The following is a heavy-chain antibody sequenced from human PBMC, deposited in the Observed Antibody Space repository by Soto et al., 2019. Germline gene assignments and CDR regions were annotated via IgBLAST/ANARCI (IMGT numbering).Heavy chain of an antibody. J-gene: IGHJ4*02. CDR2: IYYSGST. CDR1: GGSISSSSYY. Sequence: SETLSLTCTVSGGSISSSSYYWGWIRQPPGKGLEWIGSIYYSGSTYYNPSLKSRVTISVDTSKNQFSLKLSSVTAADTAVYYCARRHDILTGYYFDYWGQGTLVTVFS. D-gene: IGHD3-9*01. CDR3: ARRHDILTGYYFDY. V-gene: IGHV4-39*01.